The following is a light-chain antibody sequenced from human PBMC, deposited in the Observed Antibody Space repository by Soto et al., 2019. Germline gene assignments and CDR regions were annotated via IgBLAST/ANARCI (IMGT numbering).Light chain of an antibody. V-gene: IGLV2-14*01. J-gene: IGLJ2*01. CDR1: SSDVGAYNY. CDR2: GVS. Sequence: QSALTQPASVSGSPGQSITISCTGTSSDVGAYNYVSWYQQHPGKAPKLLIYGVSNRPSGISNRFSGSKSDNTASLTISGLQTEDEADYYCSSYSSSATLFGGGTKLTVL. CDR3: SSYSSSATL.